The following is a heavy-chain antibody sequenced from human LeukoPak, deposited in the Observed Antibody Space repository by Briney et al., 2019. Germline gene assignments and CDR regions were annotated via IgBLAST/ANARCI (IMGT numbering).Heavy chain of an antibody. V-gene: IGHV3-48*03. J-gene: IGHJ4*01. CDR1: GFTFSSYE. CDR2: ISSSGSTI. Sequence: PVVSLRLSCEAAGFTFSSYEMSWVRQAPGKGLEWVSYISSSGSTIYYADSVKGRFSISRDNAKNSLYLQMNSLRAEDTAVYYCARDSAYCGGDCYAGDDYWGHGTLVTVSS. CDR3: ARDSAYCGGDCYAGDDY. D-gene: IGHD2-21*02.